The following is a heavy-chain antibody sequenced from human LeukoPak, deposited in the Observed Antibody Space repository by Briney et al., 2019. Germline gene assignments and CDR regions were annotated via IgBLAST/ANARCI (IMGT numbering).Heavy chain of an antibody. CDR2: ISDDADRE. V-gene: IGHV3-30*03. CDR3: SRPYKSGWASVGMDA. Sequence: PGGSLRLSCAASGFTFSTYGMHWVRQAPGKGLEWVAVISDDADRENYGDSVKGRFSISRDNSRNTLYLQMNSLRAEDSAVYYCSRPYKSGWASVGMDAWGQGTTVTVSS. J-gene: IGHJ6*02. D-gene: IGHD6-19*01. CDR1: GFTFSTYG.